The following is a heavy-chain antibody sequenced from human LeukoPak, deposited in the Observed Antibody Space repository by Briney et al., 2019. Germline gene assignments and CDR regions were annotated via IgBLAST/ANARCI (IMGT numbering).Heavy chain of an antibody. CDR2: ISGSGGST. J-gene: IGHJ4*02. V-gene: IGHV3-23*01. CDR3: ANSAIPYYYDSSGYKLDY. D-gene: IGHD3-22*01. CDR1: GGSISSSSS. Sequence: ETLSLTCTVSGGSISSSSSYWGWIRQPPGKGLEWVSAISGSGGSTYYADSVKGRFTISRDNSKNTLYLQMNSLRAEDTAVYYCANSAIPYYYDSSGYKLDYWGQGTLVTVSS.